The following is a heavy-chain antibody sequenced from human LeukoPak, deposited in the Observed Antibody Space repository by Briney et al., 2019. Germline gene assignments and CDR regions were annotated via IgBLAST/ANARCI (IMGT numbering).Heavy chain of an antibody. V-gene: IGHV3-30-3*01. CDR3: DHHDSSSHF. D-gene: IGHD6-6*01. Sequence: PGRSLRLSCAASGFTFGIYAMHWVRQAPGKGLEWVAFISSDGSNKYYADPVKGRFTISRDNSKNTLYLQMNSLRDEDTALYYCDHHDSSSHFWGQGTLVTVSS. CDR1: GFTFGIYA. J-gene: IGHJ4*02. CDR2: ISSDGSNK.